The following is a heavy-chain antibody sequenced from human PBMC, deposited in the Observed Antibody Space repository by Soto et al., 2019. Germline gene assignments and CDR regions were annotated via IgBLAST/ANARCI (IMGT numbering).Heavy chain of an antibody. V-gene: IGHV3-66*01. D-gene: IGHD4-4*01. CDR1: GFTVSSNY. CDR3: ARASNYGSYYYMDV. CDR2: IYSGGST. Sequence: GGSLRLSCAASGFTVSSNYMIWVRQAPGKGLEWVSVIYSGGSTYYADSVKVRFIISRDNSKNTLYLQMNSLRAEDTAVYSCARASNYGSYYYMDVWGKGTTVTVSS. J-gene: IGHJ6*03.